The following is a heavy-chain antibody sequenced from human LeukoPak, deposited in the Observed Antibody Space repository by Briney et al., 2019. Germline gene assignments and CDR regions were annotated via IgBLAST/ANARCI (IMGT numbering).Heavy chain of an antibody. CDR1: GYTFTSYG. CDR3: ARGYQTSYYDRSGYLTYFDY. J-gene: IGHJ4*02. V-gene: IGHV1-18*01. D-gene: IGHD3-22*01. CDR2: ISAFNGNT. Sequence: ASVKVSCKASGYTFTSYGITWVRQAPGQGLEWMGWISAFNGNTNYAQKFHGRVTMTTDTSTKIAYMELRSLRSDDTAVYYCARGYQTSYYDRSGYLTYFDYWGQGTLVTVSA.